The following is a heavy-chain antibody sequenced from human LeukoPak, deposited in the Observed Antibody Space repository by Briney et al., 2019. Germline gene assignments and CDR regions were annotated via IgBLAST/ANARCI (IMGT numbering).Heavy chain of an antibody. J-gene: IGHJ4*02. V-gene: IGHV3-23*01. CDR1: GFTFSTFA. D-gene: IGHD3-22*01. CDR3: ARGTSSGYFQLYFDY. Sequence: GGSLRLSCAASGFTFSTFAMIWVRQPPGKGLEWVSSIFPSGGEIHYADSVRGRFTISRDNSKNTLYLQMNSLRAEDTAVYYCARGTSSGYFQLYFDYWGQGTLVTVSS. CDR2: IFPSGGEI.